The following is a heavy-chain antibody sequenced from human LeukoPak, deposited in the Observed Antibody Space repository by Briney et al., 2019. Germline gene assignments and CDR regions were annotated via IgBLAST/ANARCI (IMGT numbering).Heavy chain of an antibody. CDR2: INYSATT. J-gene: IGHJ6*02. CDR1: GSSISSGGYY. V-gene: IGHV4-31*03. CDR3: ARGVTTPEDYRYGMDV. Sequence: SDTLSLTCTVSGSSISSGGYYWSRIPQHPGTSLVPNRYINYSATTHYNPSLKSRVTISVDTSKNQYSLKLSSVTAADTAVYYCARGVTTPEDYRYGMDVWGQGTTVTVSS. D-gene: IGHD4-17*01.